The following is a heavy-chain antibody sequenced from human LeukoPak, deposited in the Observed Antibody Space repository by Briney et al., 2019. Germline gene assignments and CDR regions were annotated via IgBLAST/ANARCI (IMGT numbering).Heavy chain of an antibody. V-gene: IGHV4-30-4*01. CDR1: GGSISSGDYY. J-gene: IGHJ3*02. CDR2: IYYSGST. D-gene: IGHD3-9*01. CDR3: ARPRGYDTTHGHDAFDI. Sequence: SETLSLTCTVSGGSISSGDYYWSWIRQPPGKGLEWIRYIYYSGSTYYNPSLKSRVTISVDTSKNQFSLKLSSVTAADTAVYYCARPRGYDTTHGHDAFDIWGQGTMVTVSS.